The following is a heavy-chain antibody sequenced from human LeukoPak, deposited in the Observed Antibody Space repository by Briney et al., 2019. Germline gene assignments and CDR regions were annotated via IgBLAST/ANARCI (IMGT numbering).Heavy chain of an antibody. CDR1: GDSVSSGSYY. Sequence: PSETLSLTCTVSGDSVSSGSYYWSWIRQPPGKGLEWIGYIYYSGSTNYNPSLKSRVTISVDTSKNQFSLKLSSVTAADTAVYYCARGGRIAAREGDYWGQGTLVTVSS. CDR3: ARGGRIAAREGDY. D-gene: IGHD6-13*01. CDR2: IYYSGST. J-gene: IGHJ4*02. V-gene: IGHV4-61*01.